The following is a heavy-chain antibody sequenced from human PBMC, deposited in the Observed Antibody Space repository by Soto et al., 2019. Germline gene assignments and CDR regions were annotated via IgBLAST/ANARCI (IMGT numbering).Heavy chain of an antibody. CDR3: AKDLSQYSSGWYFFAFDI. CDR1: GFTFSSYA. J-gene: IGHJ3*02. CDR2: ISGSGGST. D-gene: IGHD6-19*01. V-gene: IGHV3-23*01. Sequence: GESLKISCAASGFTFSSYAMSWVRQAPGKGLEWVSAISGSGGSTYYADSVKGRFTISRDNSKNTLYLQMNSLRAEDTAVYYCAKDLSQYSSGWYFFAFDIWGQGTMVTVSS.